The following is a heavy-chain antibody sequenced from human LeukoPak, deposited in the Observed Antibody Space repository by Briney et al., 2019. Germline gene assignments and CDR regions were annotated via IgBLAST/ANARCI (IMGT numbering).Heavy chain of an antibody. D-gene: IGHD3-10*01. J-gene: IGHJ5*02. CDR1: GGSISSSSYY. CDR2: IYYSGST. CDR3: ATRAGVSLNWFDP. V-gene: IGHV4-39*07. Sequence: SETLSLTCTVSGGSISSSSYYWGWIRQPPGKGLEWIGSIYYSGSTYYNPSLKSRVTISVDTSNNQFSLKLSSVTAADTAVYYCATRAGVSLNWFDPWGQGTLVTVSS.